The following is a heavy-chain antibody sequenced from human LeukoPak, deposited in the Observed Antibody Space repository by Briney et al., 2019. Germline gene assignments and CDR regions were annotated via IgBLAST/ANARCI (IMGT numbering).Heavy chain of an antibody. D-gene: IGHD3-10*01. J-gene: IGHJ4*02. V-gene: IGHV3-33*01. CDR1: GFTFSSYG. Sequence: GGSLRLSCAASGFTFSSYGMHWVRQAPGKGLEWVAVIWYDGSNKYYADSVKGRFTISRDNSKNTLYLQMNSLRAEDTAVHYCARGGASGSYPFDYWGQGTLVTVSS. CDR3: ARGGASGSYPFDY. CDR2: IWYDGSNK.